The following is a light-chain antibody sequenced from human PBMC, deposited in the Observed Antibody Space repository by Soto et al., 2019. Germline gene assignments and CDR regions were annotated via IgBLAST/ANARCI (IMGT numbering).Light chain of an antibody. Sequence: EIVMMQAPAPLSVSPGERATLSCRASQSVSSNLAWYQQKPGQAPRLLIYGASTRATGIPARFSGSGSGTEFTLTISSLQPDDFATYYCQQYNSYSTFGQGTKVDIK. CDR2: GAS. J-gene: IGKJ1*01. CDR1: QSVSSN. CDR3: QQYNSYST. V-gene: IGKV3D-15*02.